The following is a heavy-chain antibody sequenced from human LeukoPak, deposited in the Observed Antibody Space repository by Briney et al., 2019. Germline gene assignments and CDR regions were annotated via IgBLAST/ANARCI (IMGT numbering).Heavy chain of an antibody. CDR3: AKDQVEIAVSFDY. CDR2: IRYDGSNK. Sequence: GGSLRLSCAASGFTFSSYGMHWVRQAPGKGLEWVAFIRYDGSNKYYADSVKGRFTISRDNSKNTLYLQVNSLRAEDTAVYYCAKDQVEIAVSFDYWGQGTLVTVSS. D-gene: IGHD6-19*01. V-gene: IGHV3-30*02. CDR1: GFTFSSYG. J-gene: IGHJ4*02.